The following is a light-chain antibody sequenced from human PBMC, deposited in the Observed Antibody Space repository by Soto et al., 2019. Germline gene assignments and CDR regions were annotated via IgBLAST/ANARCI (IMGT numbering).Light chain of an antibody. CDR1: TSDISASNF. V-gene: IGLV2-14*01. CDR3: ISYKTDATVV. Sequence: QSVLTQPPSVSGSPGQSITVSCTGTTSDISASNFVSWYQHLPGRAPKVIIFEATNRPSGVSDRFSGSKAGITASLTISGLQADDEAEYFCISYKTDATVVFGTGTKLTVL. J-gene: IGLJ1*01. CDR2: EAT.